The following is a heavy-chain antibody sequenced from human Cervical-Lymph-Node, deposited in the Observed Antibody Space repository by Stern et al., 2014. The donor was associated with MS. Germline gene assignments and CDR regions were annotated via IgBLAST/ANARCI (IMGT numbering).Heavy chain of an antibody. CDR3: AKDQRSSWYRRDWFDP. CDR1: GFTFSSYA. D-gene: IGHD6-13*01. CDR2: ISGSGGST. J-gene: IGHJ5*02. V-gene: IGHV3-23*04. Sequence: EVQLVESGGGLVQPGGSLRLSCAASGFTFSSYAMSWVRQAPGKGLEWVSAISGSGGSTYYADSVKGRFTISRDNSKNTLYLQMNSLRAEDTAVYYCAKDQRSSWYRRDWFDPWGQGTLVTVSS.